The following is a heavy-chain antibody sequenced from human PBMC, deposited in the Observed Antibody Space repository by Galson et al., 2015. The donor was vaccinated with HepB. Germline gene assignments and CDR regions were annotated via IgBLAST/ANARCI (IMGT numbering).Heavy chain of an antibody. V-gene: IGHV1-18*01. CDR1: GYTFTSYG. Sequence: SVKVSCKASGYTFTSYGISWVRQAPGQGLEWMGWISAYNGNTNYAQKLQGRVTMTTDTSTSTAYMELSRLRSDDTAVYYCARATAMVVYGMDVWGQGTTVTVSS. D-gene: IGHD5-18*01. CDR3: ARATAMVVYGMDV. CDR2: ISAYNGNT. J-gene: IGHJ6*02.